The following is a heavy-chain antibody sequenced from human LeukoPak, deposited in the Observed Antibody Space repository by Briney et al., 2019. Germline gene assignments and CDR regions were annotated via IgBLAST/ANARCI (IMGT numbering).Heavy chain of an antibody. CDR2: INHSGSA. J-gene: IGHJ4*02. CDR3: YQRNYGSGTVF. Sequence: SGALSLPCTGSGGSIINYYWNWVRPPPGKGLEWIGEINHSGSANYNRTLKSGVTISLDRAKNEFSLNVSAVTAADTAVYYCYQRNYGSGTVFWGQGTLVTVSS. V-gene: IGHV4-34*01. CDR1: GGSIINYY. D-gene: IGHD3-10*01.